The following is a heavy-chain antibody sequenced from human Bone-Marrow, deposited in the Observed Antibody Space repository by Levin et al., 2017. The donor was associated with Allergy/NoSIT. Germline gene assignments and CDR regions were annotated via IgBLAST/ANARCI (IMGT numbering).Heavy chain of an antibody. CDR3: ARQAPLGNWFDP. CDR1: GGSISSSSYY. CDR2: IYYSGST. Sequence: SQTLSLPCTVSGGSISSSSYYWGWIRQPPGKGLEWIGSIYYSGSTYYNPSLKSRVTISVDTSKNQFSLKLSSVTAADTAVYYCARQAPLGNWFDPWGQGTLVTVSS. J-gene: IGHJ5*02. D-gene: IGHD7-27*01. V-gene: IGHV4-39*01.